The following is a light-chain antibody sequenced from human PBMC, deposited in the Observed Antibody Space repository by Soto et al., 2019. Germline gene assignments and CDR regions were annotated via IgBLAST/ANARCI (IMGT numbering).Light chain of an antibody. CDR3: HQSYSNPRT. J-gene: IGKJ1*01. Sequence: DIQMTQSPSSLSASVGDRVTITCRASQNINVYLSWYQQKPGKAPKLLIYDASSLRVGVPSRFSGSRSGTEFTLTISSLQPEDFATYSCHQSYSNPRTFGQGTKVEIK. CDR2: DAS. CDR1: QNINVY. V-gene: IGKV1-39*01.